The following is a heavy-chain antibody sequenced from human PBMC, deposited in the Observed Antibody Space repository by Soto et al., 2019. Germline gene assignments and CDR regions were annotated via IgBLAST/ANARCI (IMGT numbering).Heavy chain of an antibody. Sequence: QLQLQESGSGLVKPSQTLSLTCAVSGGSISSGGYSWSWIRQPPGKGLEWIGYIYHSGSTYYNPSLTSRVTISVDRSKNQFSLKLGSVTAADTAVYYCARAIGWFGELLGGYYFDYWGQGTLVTVSS. J-gene: IGHJ4*02. CDR2: IYHSGST. V-gene: IGHV4-30-2*01. D-gene: IGHD3-10*01. CDR1: GGSISSGGYS. CDR3: ARAIGWFGELLGGYYFDY.